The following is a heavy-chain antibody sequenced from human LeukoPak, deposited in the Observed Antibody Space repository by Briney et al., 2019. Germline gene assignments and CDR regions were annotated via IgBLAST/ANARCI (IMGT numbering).Heavy chain of an antibody. Sequence: GGSLRLSCAASGFTFSGSAMHWVRQASGKGLEWVGRIRSKANSYATAYAASMKGRFTISRDDSKNTAYLQMNSLKTEDTAVYYCTSLEMDYYDSSPFDYWGQGTLVTVSS. J-gene: IGHJ4*02. CDR2: IRSKANSYAT. CDR3: TSLEMDYYDSSPFDY. D-gene: IGHD3-22*01. V-gene: IGHV3-73*01. CDR1: GFTFSGSA.